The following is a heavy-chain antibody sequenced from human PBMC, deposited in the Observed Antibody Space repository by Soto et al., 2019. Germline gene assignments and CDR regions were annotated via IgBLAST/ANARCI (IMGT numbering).Heavy chain of an antibody. CDR1: GGSISSYY. J-gene: IGHJ3*02. V-gene: IGHV4-59*01. D-gene: IGHD3-22*01. Sequence: SETLSLTCTVSGGSISSYYWSWIRQPPGKGLEWIGYIYYSGSTNYNPSLKSRATISVDTSKNQFSLKLSSVTAADTAVYYCARYYYEIGAFVIWGQGTMVTVS. CDR2: IYYSGST. CDR3: ARYYYEIGAFVI.